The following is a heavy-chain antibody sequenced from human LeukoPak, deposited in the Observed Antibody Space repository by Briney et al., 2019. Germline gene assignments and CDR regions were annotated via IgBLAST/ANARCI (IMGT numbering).Heavy chain of an antibody. CDR3: ARVGDIVVVPAAVGYGMDV. J-gene: IGHJ6*02. Sequence: GASVKVSCKASGYTFTSYYMHWVRQVPGQGLEWMGIINPSGGSTSYAQKFQGRVTMTRDTSTSTVYMELSSLRSEDTAVYYCARVGDIVVVPAAVGYGMDVWGQGTTVTVSS. CDR1: GYTFTSYY. V-gene: IGHV1-46*01. CDR2: INPSGGST. D-gene: IGHD2-2*01.